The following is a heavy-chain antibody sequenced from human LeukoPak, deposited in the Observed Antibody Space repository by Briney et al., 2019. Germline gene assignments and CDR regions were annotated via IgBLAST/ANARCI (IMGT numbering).Heavy chain of an antibody. J-gene: IGHJ4*02. CDR2: ISSSSSYI. Sequence: PGGSLRLSCAASGFTFSSYSMNWVRQAPGKGLEWVSSISSSSSYIYYADSVKGRFTISRDNAKNSLYLQMNSLRVEDTALYYCARVDVGSSNWTYYFDSWGQGALVTVSS. D-gene: IGHD6-13*01. CDR1: GFTFSSYS. V-gene: IGHV3-21*01. CDR3: ARVDVGSSNWTYYFDS.